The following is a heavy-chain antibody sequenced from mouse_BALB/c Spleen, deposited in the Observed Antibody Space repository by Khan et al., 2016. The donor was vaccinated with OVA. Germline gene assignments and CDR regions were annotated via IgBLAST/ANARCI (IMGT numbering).Heavy chain of an antibody. D-gene: IGHD3-2*02. CDR3: ARIQGGDFDY. CDR2: ISYSGNT. V-gene: IGHV3-2*02. CDR1: GYSITSDYA. Sequence: EVKLLESGPGLMKPSQSLALTCTVTGYSITSDYAWNWIRQFPGNKLEWMGYISYSGNTKYQPSLKSRISITRDTSKNQFFLQLNFVTIEDTAIYYCARIQGGDFDYWGQGTTLTVSS. J-gene: IGHJ2*01.